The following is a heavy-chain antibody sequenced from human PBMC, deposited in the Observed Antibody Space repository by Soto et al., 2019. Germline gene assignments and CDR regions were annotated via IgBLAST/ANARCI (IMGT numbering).Heavy chain of an antibody. D-gene: IGHD3-10*01. CDR3: ASKFGELLADAFDI. J-gene: IGHJ3*02. Sequence: QVQLQESGPGLVKPSGTLSLTCAVSSGSISSRKWWTWVRQSPGKGLDWIGEIYHSGSTNYNPSLKSRVTTSIDKSNNQSSLKLSSVTAAATAVYYCASKFGELLADAFDIWGQGTMVTVSS. CDR1: SGSISSRKW. V-gene: IGHV4-4*02. CDR2: IYHSGST.